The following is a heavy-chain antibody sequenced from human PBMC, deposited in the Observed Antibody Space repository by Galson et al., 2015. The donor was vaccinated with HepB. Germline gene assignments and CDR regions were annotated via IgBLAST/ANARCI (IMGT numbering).Heavy chain of an antibody. D-gene: IGHD3-16*01. J-gene: IGHJ6*02. CDR1: EATFSPFA. CDR3: ARPWGTNLYAMDI. V-gene: IGHV3-30*04. Sequence: SLRLSCAASEATFSPFAIHWVRQGPGKGLEWVSVISYDGSEKYYSDSVKGRFSISRDTSRNTVYLQMNSLRPEDTALYYCARPWGTNLYAMDIWGQGTTVTVSS. CDR2: ISYDGSEK.